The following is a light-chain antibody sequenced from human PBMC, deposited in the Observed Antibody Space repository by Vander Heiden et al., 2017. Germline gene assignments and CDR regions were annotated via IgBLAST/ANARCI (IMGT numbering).Light chain of an antibody. CDR1: SSDVGAYNY. V-gene: IGLV2-8*01. J-gene: IGLJ3*02. CDR3: SSHAGSSAV. CDR2: DVT. Sequence: QSALTQPPSASGSPGQSVTISCTGTSSDVGAYNYVSWYQQHPGKAPTLIMYDVTKRPAGVPDRFSGSKSGNTAFLTVAGLQAEDEADYYCSSHAGSSAVFGGGTTVTVL.